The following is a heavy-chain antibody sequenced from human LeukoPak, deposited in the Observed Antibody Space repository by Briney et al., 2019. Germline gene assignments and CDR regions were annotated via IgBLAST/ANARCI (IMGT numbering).Heavy chain of an antibody. CDR2: INHSGST. Sequence: SETLSLTCAVYGGSFSGYYWSWIRQPPGKGREWIGEINHSGSTNYNPPLKSRVTISVDMSKNHFSLRLRSVTAADTAMYYCARGTLYRGWSYYLDFWGQGSQVTVSS. CDR1: GGSFSGYY. CDR3: ARGTLYRGWSYYLDF. V-gene: IGHV4-34*01. D-gene: IGHD6-19*01. J-gene: IGHJ4*02.